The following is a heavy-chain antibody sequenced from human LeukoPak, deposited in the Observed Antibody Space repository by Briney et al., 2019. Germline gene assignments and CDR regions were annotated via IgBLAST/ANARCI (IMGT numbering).Heavy chain of an antibody. CDR2: IYYSGST. CDR1: GGSISSYY. V-gene: IGHV4-59*01. CDR3: ARLGPFDYYYMDV. Sequence: SETLSLTCTVSGGSISSYYWSWLRQPPGKGLEWIGYIYYSGSTNYNPSLKSRVTISVDTSKNQFSLKLSSVTAADTAVYYCARLGPFDYYYMDVWGKGTTVTVSS. D-gene: IGHD3-10*01. J-gene: IGHJ6*03.